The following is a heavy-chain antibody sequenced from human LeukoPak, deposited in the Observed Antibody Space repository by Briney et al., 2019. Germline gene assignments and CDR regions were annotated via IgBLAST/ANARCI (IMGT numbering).Heavy chain of an antibody. CDR3: ARTPGKHYGSGSYDY. V-gene: IGHV4-39*07. CDR1: GGSISSSSYY. J-gene: IGHJ4*02. CDR2: IYYSGST. D-gene: IGHD3-10*01. Sequence: SQTLSLTCTVSGGSISSSSYYWGWIRQPPGKGLEWIGSIYYSGSTYYNPSLKSRVTISVDTSKNQFSLKLSSVTAADTAVYYCARTPGKHYGSGSYDYWGQGTLVTVSS.